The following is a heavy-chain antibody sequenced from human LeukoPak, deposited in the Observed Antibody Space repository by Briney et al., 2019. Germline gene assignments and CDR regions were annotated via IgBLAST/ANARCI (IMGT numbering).Heavy chain of an antibody. D-gene: IGHD3-10*01. CDR2: IYYSGST. Sequence: SETLSLTCTVSGGSISSYYWSWIRQPPGKGLEWIGYIYYSGSTNYNPSLKSRVTISVDTSKNQFSLKLSSVTAADTAVYYCAKDGYYYGPFDAFDIWGQGTVVAVSS. CDR3: AKDGYYYGPFDAFDI. V-gene: IGHV4-59*01. J-gene: IGHJ3*02. CDR1: GGSISSYY.